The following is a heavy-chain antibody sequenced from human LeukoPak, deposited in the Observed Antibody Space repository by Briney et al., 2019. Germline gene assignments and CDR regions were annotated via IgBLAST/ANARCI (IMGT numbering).Heavy chain of an antibody. CDR2: IYPGDSET. D-gene: IGHD3-3*01. CDR3: ARPNAPFWSGYSARCAFDI. Sequence: GESLKISCKGSGYSFTSYWIGWVRQMPGKGLEWMGIIYPGDSETRYSPSFQRQVTISADKSISTAYLQWSSLKASDTATYYCARPNAPFWSGYSARCAFDIWGQGTMVTVSS. CDR1: GYSFTSYW. J-gene: IGHJ3*02. V-gene: IGHV5-51*01.